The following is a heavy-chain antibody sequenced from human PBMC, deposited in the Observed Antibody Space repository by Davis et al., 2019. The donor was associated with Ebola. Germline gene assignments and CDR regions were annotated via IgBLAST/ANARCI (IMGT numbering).Heavy chain of an antibody. CDR1: GGTFSSYA. D-gene: IGHD2-2*01. Sequence: SVKVSCKASGGTFSSYAISWVRQAPGQGLEWMGGIIPIFGTANYAQKFQGRVTITADESTSTAYMELSSLRSEDTAVYYCARANIVVVPAAMDYYYYYGMDVWGQGTTVTVSS. V-gene: IGHV1-69*13. CDR2: IIPIFGTA. CDR3: ARANIVVVPAAMDYYYYYGMDV. J-gene: IGHJ6*02.